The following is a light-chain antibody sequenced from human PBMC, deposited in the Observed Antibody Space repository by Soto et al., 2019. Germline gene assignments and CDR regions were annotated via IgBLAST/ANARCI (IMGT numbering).Light chain of an antibody. V-gene: IGLV2-8*01. CDR1: SSDVGGYNY. Sequence: QSVLTQPPSASGSPGQSVTISCTGTSSDVGGYNYVSWYQQHPGKAPKLMIYEVSNRPSGVPDRFSGSKSGNTASLTVSGLQADDEADYYCSSYATSPTDLVFGGGTKLTVL. CDR3: SSYATSPTDLV. J-gene: IGLJ3*02. CDR2: EVS.